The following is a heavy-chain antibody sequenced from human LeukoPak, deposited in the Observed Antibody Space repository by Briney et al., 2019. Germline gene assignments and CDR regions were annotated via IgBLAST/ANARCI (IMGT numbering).Heavy chain of an antibody. D-gene: IGHD3-10*01. V-gene: IGHV4-59*08. CDR3: TKGRGI. CDR2: IYYSGST. CDR1: GGSISSYY. J-gene: IGHJ4*02. Sequence: SETLSLTCTVSGGSISSYYWSWVRQPPGKGLEWIGYIYYSGSTNYNPSLKSRVTISVDTSKNQFSLKLTSVTAADTAVYYCTKGRGIWGQGTLVAVSS.